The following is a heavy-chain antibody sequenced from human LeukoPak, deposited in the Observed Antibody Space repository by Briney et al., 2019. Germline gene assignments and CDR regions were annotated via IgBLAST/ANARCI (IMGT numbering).Heavy chain of an antibody. CDR1: GYTFTGYY. CDR3: ARAQSGITMVRGVITHSYDY. J-gene: IGHJ4*02. CDR2: INPNSGGT. V-gene: IGHV1-2*02. D-gene: IGHD3-10*01. Sequence: ASVKVSCKASGYTFTGYYMHWVRQAPGQGLEWMGWINPNSGGTNYAQKFQGRVTMTRDTSISTAYMELSRLRSDDTAVYYCARAQSGITMVRGVITHSYDYWGQGTLVTVSS.